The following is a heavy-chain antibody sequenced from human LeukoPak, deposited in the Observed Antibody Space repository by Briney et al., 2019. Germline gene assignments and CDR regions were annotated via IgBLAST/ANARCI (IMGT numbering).Heavy chain of an antibody. J-gene: IGHJ5*02. CDR3: ARDNPAGP. CDR2: IYTSGRT. V-gene: IGHV4-4*07. Sequence: SETLSLTCTVTGGSISGYSWSWLRQSAGKGLEWIGRIYTSGRTNYNPSFKSRVTMSIDTSKKQFSLKLTSVTAADTAVYYCARDNPAGPWGQGTLVTVSS. CDR1: GGSISGYS. D-gene: IGHD1-14*01.